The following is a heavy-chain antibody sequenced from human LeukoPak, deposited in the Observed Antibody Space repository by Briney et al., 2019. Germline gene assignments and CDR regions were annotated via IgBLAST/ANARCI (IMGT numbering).Heavy chain of an antibody. CDR1: GGSFSSYS. CDR2: IYYSGST. V-gene: IGHV4-59*12. CDR3: ARQEGIAVAGTGFDY. D-gene: IGHD6-19*01. J-gene: IGHJ4*02. Sequence: SETLSLTCTVSGGSFSSYSWSWIRQPPGKGLEWIGYIYYSGSTSYNPSLKSRVTISVDTSKNQFSLKLSSVTAADTAVYYCARQEGIAVAGTGFDYWGQGTLVTVSS.